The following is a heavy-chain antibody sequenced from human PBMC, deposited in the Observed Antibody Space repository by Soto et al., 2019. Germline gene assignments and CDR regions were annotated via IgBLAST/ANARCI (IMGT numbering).Heavy chain of an antibody. D-gene: IGHD4-4*01. CDR2: INPSGGST. CDR1: GYSFTGYD. J-gene: IGHJ4*02. Sequence: QVQLVQSGAEVKKPGASVTVSCKASGYSFTGYDIHWVRQAPGQGLEWMGVINPSGGSTSYAQQLQGGVTMTRDTSKSTVYMELRSLRSEYTAVYYGPREPRRNDFDYWCQGTLVTVSS. V-gene: IGHV1-46*01. CDR3: PREPRRNDFDY.